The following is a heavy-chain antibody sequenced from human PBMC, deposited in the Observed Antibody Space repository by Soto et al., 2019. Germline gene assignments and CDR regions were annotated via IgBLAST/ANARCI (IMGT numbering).Heavy chain of an antibody. CDR3: ARGRGLVRITMVRGVANWFDP. CDR2: INHSGST. Sequence: SETLSLTCAVYGGSFSGYYWSWIRQPPGNGLEWIGEINHSGSTNYNPSLKSRVTISVDTSKNQFSLKLSSVTAADTAVYYCARGRGLVRITMVRGVANWFDPWGQGTLVTVSS. V-gene: IGHV4-34*01. D-gene: IGHD3-10*01. CDR1: GGSFSGYY. J-gene: IGHJ5*02.